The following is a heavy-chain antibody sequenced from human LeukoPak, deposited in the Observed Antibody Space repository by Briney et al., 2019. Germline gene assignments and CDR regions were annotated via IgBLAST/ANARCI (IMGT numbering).Heavy chain of an antibody. CDR2: IKPDGSDK. J-gene: IGHJ4*02. V-gene: IGHV3-7*04. CDR3: ARDRGWRQYDY. CDR1: GXTFSTSW. D-gene: IGHD5-24*01. Sequence: GGSPRLSCEGSGXTFSTSWMDWVRQAPGKGLQWVVNIKPDGSDKYYAVSVRGRFTISRDNAKNSLYLEMNSLTADDTAVYYCARDRGWRQYDYWGQGTLVTVSS.